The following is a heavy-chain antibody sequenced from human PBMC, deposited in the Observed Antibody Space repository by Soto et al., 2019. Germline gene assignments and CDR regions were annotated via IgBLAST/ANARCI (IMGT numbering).Heavy chain of an antibody. CDR1: GFTFSSYA. CDR3: AKERVHYYDSSGYYPPTTGYYFDY. J-gene: IGHJ4*02. CDR2: ISGSGGST. Sequence: GGSLRLSCEASGFTFSSYAMSWVRQAPGKGLEWVSAISGSGGSTYYADSVKGRFNISRDNSKNTLYLQMNSLRAEDTAVYYFAKERVHYYDSSGYYPPTTGYYFDYWGQGTLVTVSS. D-gene: IGHD3-22*01. V-gene: IGHV3-23*01.